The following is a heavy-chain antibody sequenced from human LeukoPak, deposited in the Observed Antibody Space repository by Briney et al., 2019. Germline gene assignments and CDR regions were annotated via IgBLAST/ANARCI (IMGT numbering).Heavy chain of an antibody. CDR3: ANSGYCSSSSCYNGAFDI. CDR2: ISGSGGST. V-gene: IGHV3-23*01. Sequence: GSLRLSCAASGFTFSSYAMSWVHQAPGKGLEWVSAISGSGGSTYNADSVKGRFTISRDNSKNTLYLQMNSLRAEDTAVYYCANSGYCSSSSCYNGAFDIWGQGTMVTVSS. J-gene: IGHJ3*02. D-gene: IGHD2-2*02. CDR1: GFTFSSYA.